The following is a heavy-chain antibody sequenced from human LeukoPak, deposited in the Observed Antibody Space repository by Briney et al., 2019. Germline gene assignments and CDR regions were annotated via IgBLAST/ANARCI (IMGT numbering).Heavy chain of an antibody. CDR1: GFTFRNAW. J-gene: IGHJ4*02. CDR3: TYYSTHFGY. Sequence: GGSLRLSCAGAGFTFRNAWMRWVRQAPGKGLEWVGRIKSKTDGGTTDYAAPVNDRFTISRDDSKNTLYLQMNSLKTEDTAMDYCTYYSTHFGYWGQGTLVTVSS. V-gene: IGHV3-15*01. D-gene: IGHD3-10*01. CDR2: IKSKTDGGTT.